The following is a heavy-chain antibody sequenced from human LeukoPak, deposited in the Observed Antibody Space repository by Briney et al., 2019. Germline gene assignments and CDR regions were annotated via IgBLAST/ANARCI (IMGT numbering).Heavy chain of an antibody. CDR3: ARELGYCSGGTCPTTFDY. CDR1: GFTVSSTY. J-gene: IGHJ4*02. CDR2: IYSGGST. V-gene: IGHV3-53*01. Sequence: GGSLRLSCAASGFTVSSTYMSWVRQAPGKGLEWVSVIYSGGSTYYADSVKGRFTVSRDNSKNTLYLQMNSLRAEDTAVYYCARELGYCSGGTCPTTFDYWGQATLVTVSS. D-gene: IGHD2-15*01.